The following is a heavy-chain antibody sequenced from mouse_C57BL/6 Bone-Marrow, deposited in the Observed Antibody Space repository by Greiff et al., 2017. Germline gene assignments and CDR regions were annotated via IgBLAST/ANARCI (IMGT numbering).Heavy chain of an antibody. J-gene: IGHJ2*01. Sequence: QVQLQQPGAELVKPGASVKLSCKASGYTFTSYWMQWVKQRPGQGLEWIGEIDPSDSYTNYNQKFKGKATLTVDTSSSTAYMQLSSLTSEDAAVYYCARGFYYFDYGGQGTTLTVSS. CDR2: IDPSDSYT. CDR3: ARGFYYFDY. CDR1: GYTFTSYW. V-gene: IGHV1-50*01.